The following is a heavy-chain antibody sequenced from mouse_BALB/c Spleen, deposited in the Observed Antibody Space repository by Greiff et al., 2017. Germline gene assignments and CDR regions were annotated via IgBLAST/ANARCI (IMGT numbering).Heavy chain of an antibody. CDR3: ARGDYYGSSYWYFDV. D-gene: IGHD1-1*01. CDR2: ISSGGSYT. CDR1: GFTFSSYA. Sequence: EVKVVESGGGLVKPGGSLKLSCAASGFTFSSYAMSWVRQSPEKRLEWVAEISSGGSYTYYPDTVTGRFTISRDNANNTLYLEMSSLWSEDTAMYYGARGDYYGSSYWYFDVWGAGTTVTVSS. J-gene: IGHJ1*01. V-gene: IGHV5-9-4*01.